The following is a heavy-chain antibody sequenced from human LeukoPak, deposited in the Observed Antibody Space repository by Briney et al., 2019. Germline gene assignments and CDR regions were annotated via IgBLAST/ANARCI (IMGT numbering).Heavy chain of an antibody. D-gene: IGHD5-24*01. J-gene: IGHJ4*02. V-gene: IGHV1-24*01. CDR3: AREGAEVANDY. CDR2: FDPEDGET. CDR1: GYTLTELS. Sequence: ASVKVSCKVSGYTLTELSMHWVRQAPGKGLEWMGGFDPEDGETIYAQKFQGRVTMTRDTSTSTVYMELSSLRSEDTAVYYCAREGAEVANDYWGQGTLVTVSS.